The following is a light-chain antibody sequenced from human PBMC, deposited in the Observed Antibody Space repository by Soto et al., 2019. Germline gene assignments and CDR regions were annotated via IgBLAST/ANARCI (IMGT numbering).Light chain of an antibody. Sequence: EIVMTQSPATLSVSPGERATLSCRASQSVSSNLAWYHQKPGQPPRLLIYDASTRATGLQARFSGSGYGTEFTLTIRSLQSEDFGVYFCQQYNDWLSFGGGTKVEIK. CDR3: QQYNDWLS. V-gene: IGKV3-15*01. CDR1: QSVSSN. CDR2: DAS. J-gene: IGKJ4*01.